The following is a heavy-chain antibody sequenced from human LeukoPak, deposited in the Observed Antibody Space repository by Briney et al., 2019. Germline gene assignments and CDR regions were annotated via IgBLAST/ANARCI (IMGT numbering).Heavy chain of an antibody. D-gene: IGHD2-21*02. Sequence: ASVKVSCKASGGTFSSYAISWVRQAPGQGLEWMGGIIPIFGTANYTQKFQGRVTITADKSTSTAYMELSSLRSEDTAVYYCARRKAYCGGDCYLLGWGQGTLVTVSS. J-gene: IGHJ4*02. CDR2: IIPIFGTA. CDR1: GGTFSSYA. CDR3: ARRKAYCGGDCYLLG. V-gene: IGHV1-69*06.